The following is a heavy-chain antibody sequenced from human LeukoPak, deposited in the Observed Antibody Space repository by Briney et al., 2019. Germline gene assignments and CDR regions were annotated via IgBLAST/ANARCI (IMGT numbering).Heavy chain of an antibody. CDR1: GGTFSSYA. Sequence: SVKVSCKASGGTFSSYAISWVRQAPGQGLEWMGGIIPIFGTANYAQKFQGRVTITTDESTSTAYTELSSLRSDDTAVYYCARDLGSPYDAFDIWGQGTMVTVSS. CDR3: ARDLGSPYDAFDI. CDR2: IIPIFGTA. J-gene: IGHJ3*02. V-gene: IGHV1-69*05.